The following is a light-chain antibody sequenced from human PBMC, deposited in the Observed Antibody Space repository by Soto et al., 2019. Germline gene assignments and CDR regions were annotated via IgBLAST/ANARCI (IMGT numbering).Light chain of an antibody. V-gene: IGKV3-15*01. J-gene: IGKJ5*01. CDR1: QNILTN. CDR3: QQYNNWPIT. CDR2: GAS. Sequence: EIVMTQSPVTLSVSPGERATLSCRASQNILTNLAWYQQRPGQSPRLVIYGASTRATGIPARFSGSGSGTEFTLTISSLRSEDFVVYYCQQYNNWPITFGQGTRLEIK.